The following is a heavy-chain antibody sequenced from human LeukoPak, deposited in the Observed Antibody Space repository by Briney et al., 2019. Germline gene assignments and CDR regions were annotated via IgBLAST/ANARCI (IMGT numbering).Heavy chain of an antibody. CDR2: MYYSGNT. CDR1: GDSISSSSYY. CDR3: ARDLGVVPAWGWFDP. J-gene: IGHJ5*02. D-gene: IGHD2-2*01. V-gene: IGHV4-39*07. Sequence: SETLSLTCTVSGDSISSSSYYWGWIRQPPGKGLEWIGAMYYSGNTYYNPSLKSRVTISGDTSKNQFSLNLSSVTAADTAVYYCARDLGVVPAWGWFDPWGQGTLVTVSS.